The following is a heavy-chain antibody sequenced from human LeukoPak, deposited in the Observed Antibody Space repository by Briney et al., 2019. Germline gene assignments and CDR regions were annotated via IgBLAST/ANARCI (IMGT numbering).Heavy chain of an antibody. V-gene: IGHV1-2*02. CDR3: ARDGQDSGYDYLSGYFDY. CDR1: GYTFTGYY. Sequence: GASVKVSCKASGYTFTGYYMHWVRQAPGQGLEWMGWINPNSGGTNYAQKFQGRVTMTRDTSISTAYMELSRLRSDDTAVYYCARDGQDSGYDYLSGYFDYWGQGTLVTVSS. J-gene: IGHJ4*02. D-gene: IGHD5-12*01. CDR2: INPNSGGT.